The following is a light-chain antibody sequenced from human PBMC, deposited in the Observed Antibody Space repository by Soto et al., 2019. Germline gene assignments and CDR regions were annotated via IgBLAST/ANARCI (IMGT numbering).Light chain of an antibody. CDR2: DVS. V-gene: IGLV2-14*01. Sequence: QSVLTQPASVSGSPGQSITISCTGTSSDVGGYSYVSWYQQHPGKAPKLMIYDVSNRPSGVSNRFSGSKSGNTASLTISGLQAEDEADYYCSSYTSSSTLDYVFGTGTKVTV. CDR1: SSDVGGYSY. J-gene: IGLJ1*01. CDR3: SSYTSSSTLDYV.